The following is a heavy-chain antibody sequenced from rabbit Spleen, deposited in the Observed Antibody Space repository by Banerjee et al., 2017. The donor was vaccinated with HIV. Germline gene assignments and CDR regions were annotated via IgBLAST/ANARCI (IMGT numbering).Heavy chain of an antibody. Sequence: QSLEESGGGLVQPEGSLTLTCTASGFSFSSRYCVCWVRQAPGKGLELIACIYTFSGNTDYASWAKGRFTISKTSSTTVTLQMTSLAVADTATFFCARDAGRGPYIDGYFDLWGPGTLVTVS. CDR2: IYTFSGNT. J-gene: IGHJ4*01. V-gene: IGHV1S40*01. D-gene: IGHD8-1*01. CDR1: GFSFSSRYC. CDR3: ARDAGRGPYIDGYFDL.